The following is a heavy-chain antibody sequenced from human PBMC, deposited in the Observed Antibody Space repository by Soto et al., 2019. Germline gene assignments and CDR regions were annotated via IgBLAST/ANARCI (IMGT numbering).Heavy chain of an antibody. CDR3: AMVDNYVTPTPQDV. CDR1: GYIFVNYG. D-gene: IGHD3-16*01. Sequence: QVQLVQSGDEMKKPGASVRVSCKASGYIFVNYGIAWVRQAPGRGLEWMGWISPYTGDTHSASKVQGRLTMTTDTSTSTAYMDLGSLTSDDTAVYYCAMVDNYVTPTPQDVWGQGTTVTVSS. V-gene: IGHV1-18*01. J-gene: IGHJ6*02. CDR2: ISPYTGDT.